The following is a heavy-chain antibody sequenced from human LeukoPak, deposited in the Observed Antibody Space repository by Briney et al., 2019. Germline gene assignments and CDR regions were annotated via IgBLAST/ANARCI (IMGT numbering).Heavy chain of an antibody. J-gene: IGHJ5*02. CDR1: GFTFSSYA. V-gene: IGHV3-23*01. CDR2: ISGSGGST. CDR3: AKSPMYYYGSGSLDP. D-gene: IGHD3-10*01. Sequence: HPGGSLRLSCAASGFTFSSYAMSWVRQAPGKGLEWVSAISGSGGSTYYADSVKGRFTISRDNSKNTLYLQMNSLRAEDTAVYYCAKSPMYYYGSGSLDPWGQGTLVTVSS.